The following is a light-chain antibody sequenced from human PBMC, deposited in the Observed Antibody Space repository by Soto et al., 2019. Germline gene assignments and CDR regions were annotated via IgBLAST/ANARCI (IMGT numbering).Light chain of an antibody. J-gene: IGKJ5*01. CDR2: SAS. Sequence: EIVLTQSPGTLSLSPGERATLSCRASQSVMNSNYLAWYQQKPGQAPRLLIYSASIRATGIPDRFSGSGSGTDFTLTISRLEPEDFAVYYCQQYGSSITFGQGTRLEIK. CDR3: QQYGSSIT. CDR1: QSVMNSNY. V-gene: IGKV3-20*01.